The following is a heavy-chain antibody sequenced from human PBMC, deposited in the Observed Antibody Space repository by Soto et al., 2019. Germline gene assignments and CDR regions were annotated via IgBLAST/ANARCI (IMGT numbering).Heavy chain of an antibody. CDR3: ARAPTQQLLHPAYFDY. Sequence: GESLKISCKGSGYSFTSYWISWVRQVPGKGLEWMGIIYTGDSDTRYSPSFQGQVTISADKATSTAYLQWSSLTASDTAIYYCARAPTQQLLHPAYFDYWGQGTLVTVSS. J-gene: IGHJ4*02. V-gene: IGHV5-51*01. CDR1: GYSFTSYW. D-gene: IGHD2-21*01. CDR2: IYTGDSDT.